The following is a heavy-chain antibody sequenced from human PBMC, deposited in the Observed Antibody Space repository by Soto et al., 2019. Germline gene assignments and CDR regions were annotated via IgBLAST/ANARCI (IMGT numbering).Heavy chain of an antibody. D-gene: IGHD4-17*01. CDR3: ARDYGDLTNLFDY. J-gene: IGHJ4*02. V-gene: IGHV4-30-4*01. Sequence: PSETLSLTCTVSGGSISSGDYYWSWIRQPPGKGLEWIGYIYYSGSTYYNPSLKSRVTISVDTSKNQFSLKLSSVTAADTAVYYCARDYGDLTNLFDYWGQGTLVTVSS. CDR1: GGSISSGDYY. CDR2: IYYSGST.